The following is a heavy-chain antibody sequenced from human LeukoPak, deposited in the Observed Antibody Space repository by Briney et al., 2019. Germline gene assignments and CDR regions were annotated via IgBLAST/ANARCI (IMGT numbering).Heavy chain of an antibody. V-gene: IGHV3-33*01. CDR3: ASSRGRPNDAFDI. CDR2: IWYGGSNK. CDR1: GFTFSSYG. D-gene: IGHD3-10*01. J-gene: IGHJ3*02. Sequence: PGRSLRLSCAASGFTFSSYGMHWVRQAPGKGLEWVAVIWYGGSNKYYADSVKGRFTISRDNSKNTLYLQMNGLRAEDTAVYYCASSRGRPNDAFDIWGQGTMVTVSS.